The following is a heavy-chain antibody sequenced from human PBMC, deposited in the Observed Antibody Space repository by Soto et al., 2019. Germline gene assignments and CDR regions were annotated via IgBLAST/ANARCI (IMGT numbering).Heavy chain of an antibody. CDR1: GFTFSSYA. D-gene: IGHD3-9*01. J-gene: IGHJ4*02. V-gene: IGHV3-23*01. CDR2: ISGSGGST. Sequence: GGSLRLSCAASGFTFSSYAMSWVRQAPGKELEWVSAISGSGGSTYYADSVKGRFTISRDNSKNTLYLQMNSLRAEDTAVYYCAKEWGYNILTGYYIDYWGQGTLVTVSS. CDR3: AKEWGYNILTGYYIDY.